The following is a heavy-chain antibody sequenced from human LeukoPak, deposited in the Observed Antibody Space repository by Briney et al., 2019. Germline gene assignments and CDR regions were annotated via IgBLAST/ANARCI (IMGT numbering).Heavy chain of an antibody. J-gene: IGHJ4*02. Sequence: GGSLRLSCATSGFTFSDFYMSCIRQAPGKGLEWISYISSSGSSTNYADSVKGRFTISRDNAKNSLYLQMNSLRAEDTAAYYCARDLIHRSGEANYWGRGTLVTVSS. CDR3: ARDLIHRSGEANY. CDR1: GFTFSDFY. CDR2: ISSSGSST. D-gene: IGHD3-22*01. V-gene: IGHV3-11*05.